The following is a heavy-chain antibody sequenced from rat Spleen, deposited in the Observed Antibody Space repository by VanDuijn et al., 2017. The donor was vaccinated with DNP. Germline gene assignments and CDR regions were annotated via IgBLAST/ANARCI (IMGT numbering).Heavy chain of an antibody. CDR3: ARHELSHGPFDY. J-gene: IGHJ2*01. CDR2: INTNNDNT. Sequence: EVQLVESGGGLVQPGRSLKLSCVASGFTFTNYDMAWVRQAPTKGLEWVASINTNNDNTYYRDSVKGRFTVSRDSAKSTLNLQMDSLRSEDTATYYCARHELSHGPFDYWGQGVMVTVSS. CDR1: GFTFTNYD. V-gene: IGHV5-25*01.